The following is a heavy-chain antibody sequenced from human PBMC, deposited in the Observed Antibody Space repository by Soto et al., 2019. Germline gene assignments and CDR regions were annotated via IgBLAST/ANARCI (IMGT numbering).Heavy chain of an antibody. Sequence: ASVKVSCKASGGTFSSYTISWVRQAPGQGLEWMGRIIPILGIANYAQKFQGRVTITADKSTSTAYMELSSLRSEDTAVYYCARDSGDIVVVPAAMAEYFQHWGQGTLVTVSS. J-gene: IGHJ1*01. CDR1: GGTFSSYT. D-gene: IGHD2-2*01. CDR2: IIPILGIA. CDR3: ARDSGDIVVVPAAMAEYFQH. V-gene: IGHV1-69*04.